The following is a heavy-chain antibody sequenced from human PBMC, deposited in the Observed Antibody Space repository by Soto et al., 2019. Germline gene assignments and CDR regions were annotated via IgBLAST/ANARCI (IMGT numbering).Heavy chain of an antibody. Sequence: DSLNISYQGSAYPVTRYCITWGRQMPGSGQEWMGRIDPSDSNTNYGPSFQGHVTISADKSVSPAYPQWSSLKASDSATYYCAKSVFIFGVLPPSGYGLWGWSRG. V-gene: IGHV5-10-1*01. CDR3: AKSVFIFGVLPPSGYGLWG. D-gene: IGHD3-3*02. CDR1: AYPVTRYC. CDR2: IDPSDSNT. J-gene: IGHJ2*01.